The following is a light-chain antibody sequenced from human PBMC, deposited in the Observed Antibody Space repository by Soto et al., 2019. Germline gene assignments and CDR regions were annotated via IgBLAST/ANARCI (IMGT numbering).Light chain of an antibody. CDR1: SSDIGSNNY. J-gene: IGLJ3*02. CDR3: SSYTTTTRL. Sequence: QSALTQPASVSGSPGQSITISCTGTSSDIGSNNYVSWFQPRPGKAPTLIIYEVSNRPSGVSTHFSGSKSGNTASLTISGLLPEDEAEYYCSSYTTTTRLFGGGTKLTVL. CDR2: EVS. V-gene: IGLV2-14*01.